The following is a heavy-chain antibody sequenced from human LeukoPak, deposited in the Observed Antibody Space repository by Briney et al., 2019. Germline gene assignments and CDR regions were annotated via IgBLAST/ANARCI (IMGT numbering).Heavy chain of an antibody. D-gene: IGHD6-6*01. J-gene: IGHJ4*02. Sequence: SVKVSCKASGGTFSSYAISWVRQAPGQGLEWMGGIIPIFGTANYAQKFQGRVTITADESTSTAYMELSSPRSEDTAVYYCASCVYSSSSSDYFDYWGQGTLVTVSS. CDR2: IIPIFGTA. CDR1: GGTFSSYA. V-gene: IGHV1-69*13. CDR3: ASCVYSSSSSDYFDY.